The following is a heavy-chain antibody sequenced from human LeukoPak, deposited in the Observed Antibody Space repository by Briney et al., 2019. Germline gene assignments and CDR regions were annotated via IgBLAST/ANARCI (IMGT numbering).Heavy chain of an antibody. CDR3: ARVQLGGSWFFDL. J-gene: IGHJ2*01. Sequence: PSETLSLTCTVSGGSISSYYWSWIRQPPGKGLEWIGYIYYSGSTNYNPSLKSRVTISVDTSKNQFSLKLSSVTAADTTVYYCARVQLGGSWFFDLWGRGTLVTVSS. D-gene: IGHD5-12*01. CDR1: GGSISSYY. CDR2: IYYSGST. V-gene: IGHV4-59*12.